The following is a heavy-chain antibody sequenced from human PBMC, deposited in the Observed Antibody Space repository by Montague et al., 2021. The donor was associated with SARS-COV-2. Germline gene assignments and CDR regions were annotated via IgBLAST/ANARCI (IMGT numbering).Heavy chain of an antibody. CDR2: TYYRSTWYN. CDR3: ARQFGSTWYALDV. J-gene: IGHJ6*02. CDR1: GDSVSSNDAA. V-gene: IGHV6-1*01. Sequence: CAISGDSVSSNDAAWNWIRQSPSRGLEWLGRTYYRSTWYNDYAVSVTGRITINPDTSKNQFSLQLNSVTPEDTAVYYCARQFGSTWYALDVWGQGTTVTVS. D-gene: IGHD6-13*01.